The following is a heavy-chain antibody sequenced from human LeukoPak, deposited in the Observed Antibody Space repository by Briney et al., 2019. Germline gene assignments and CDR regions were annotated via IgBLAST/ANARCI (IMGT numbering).Heavy chain of an antibody. J-gene: IGHJ4*02. Sequence: SETLSLTCTVSGGSIRSSSYYWGWIRQPPGKGLEWIGSVYYSGSTYYSPSLKSRVTISVDTSKNQFSLKLRSVTAADTAVYYCAREYSSGWYYFDYWGQGTLVTVSS. V-gene: IGHV4-39*07. CDR2: VYYSGST. D-gene: IGHD6-13*01. CDR1: GGSIRSSSYY. CDR3: AREYSSGWYYFDY.